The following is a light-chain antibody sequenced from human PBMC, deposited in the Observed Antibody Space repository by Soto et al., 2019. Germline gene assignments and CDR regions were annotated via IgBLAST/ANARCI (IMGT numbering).Light chain of an antibody. CDR1: QSLSGN. Sequence: EIVMTQSPATLAVSPGETANLSCRASQSLSGNLAWYQQKPGQAPRLLLFRASTRATGVPARFSGSGSGTEFTLTISGLQSEDFAVYYCQQYSNWPPWTFGPGTKVDIK. V-gene: IGKV3-15*01. J-gene: IGKJ1*01. CDR3: QQYSNWPPWT. CDR2: RAS.